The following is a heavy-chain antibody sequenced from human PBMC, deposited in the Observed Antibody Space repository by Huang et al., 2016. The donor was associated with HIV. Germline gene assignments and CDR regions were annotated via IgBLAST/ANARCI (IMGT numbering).Heavy chain of an antibody. CDR3: ATGFDTYYDI. Sequence: QVQLVQSGAEVKKPGASVKVSCKVSGYTLTELSIHWVRQAQGKGLEWRGGCAPEHGETNYAKNFQGRVTMTEEISTDTAYMELNSLRSEDTAVYYCATGFDTYYDIWGQGTMVIASS. CDR1: GYTLTELS. CDR2: CAPEHGET. V-gene: IGHV1-24*01. J-gene: IGHJ3*02. D-gene: IGHD2-21*01.